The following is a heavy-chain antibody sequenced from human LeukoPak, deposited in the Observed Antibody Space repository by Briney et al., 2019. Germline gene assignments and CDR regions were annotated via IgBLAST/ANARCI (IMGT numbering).Heavy chain of an antibody. Sequence: GGSLRLSCAASGFTFSSYGMHWVRQAPGKGLEWVAFIRYDGSNKYYADSVKGRFPISRDNSKNTLYLQMNSLRAEDTAVYYCAKDSWIGSSWTNYFDYWGQGTLVTVSS. CDR3: AKDSWIGSSWTNYFDY. V-gene: IGHV3-30*02. CDR1: GFTFSSYG. J-gene: IGHJ4*02. CDR2: IRYDGSNK. D-gene: IGHD6-13*01.